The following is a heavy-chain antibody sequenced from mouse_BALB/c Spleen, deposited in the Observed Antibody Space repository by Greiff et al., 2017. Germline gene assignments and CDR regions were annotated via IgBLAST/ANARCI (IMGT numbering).Heavy chain of an antibody. CDR1: GFTFSSYA. V-gene: IGHV5-9-4*01. CDR3: ARDVLSYAMDY. J-gene: IGHJ4*01. CDR2: ISSGGSYT. Sequence: VQLKESGGGLVKPGGSLKLSCAASGFTFSSYAMSWVRQSPEKRLEWVAEISSGGSYTYYPDTVTGRFTISRDNAKNTLYLEMSSLRSEDTAMYYCARDVLSYAMDYWGQGTSVTVSS.